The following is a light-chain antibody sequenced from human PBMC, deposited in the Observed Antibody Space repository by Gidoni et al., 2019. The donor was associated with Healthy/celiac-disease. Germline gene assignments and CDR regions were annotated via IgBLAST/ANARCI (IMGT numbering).Light chain of an antibody. CDR3: SSYTSSSTAV. CDR1: SSDVGGYNY. V-gene: IGLV2-14*03. CDR2: DVS. Sequence: QSALTQPASVSGSPGPSITISCPGTSSDVGGYNYVSWYQQHPGKAPKLMIYDVSNRPSGVSNRFSGSKSGNTASLTISGLQAEDEADYYCSSYTSSSTAVFGGGTKLTVL. J-gene: IGLJ2*01.